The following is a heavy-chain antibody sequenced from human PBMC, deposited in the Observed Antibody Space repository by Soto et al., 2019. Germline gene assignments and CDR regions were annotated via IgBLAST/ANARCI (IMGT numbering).Heavy chain of an antibody. D-gene: IGHD1-1*01. CDR3: ARGLDTTVAHSHN. V-gene: IGHV1-69*01. J-gene: IGHJ4*02. CDR1: GGTFSSFA. CDR2: IIPLFGAT. Sequence: QVQLVQSGAEVKKPWSSVKVSCKASGGTFSSFAISWVRQAPGQGLEWMGGIIPLFGATNYAQTFQGRVTFTADESTTTAYMELRSLRSNDTAGYYCARGLDTTVAHSHNWGQGTLVTVSS.